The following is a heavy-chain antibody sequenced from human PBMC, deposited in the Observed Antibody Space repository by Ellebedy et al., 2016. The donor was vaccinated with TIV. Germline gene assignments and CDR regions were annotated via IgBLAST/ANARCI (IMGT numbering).Heavy chain of an antibody. Sequence: MPGGSLRLSCAVYGGSFSGYYWSWIRQPPGKGLEWIGEINHSGSTNYNPSLKSRVTMSVDTSKTQFSLKLSSVTAAETGVYYCARGWRVGATMRMYWFDPWGQGTLVTVSS. CDR1: GGSFSGYY. V-gene: IGHV4-34*01. CDR2: INHSGST. CDR3: ARGWRVGATMRMYWFDP. D-gene: IGHD1-26*01. J-gene: IGHJ5*02.